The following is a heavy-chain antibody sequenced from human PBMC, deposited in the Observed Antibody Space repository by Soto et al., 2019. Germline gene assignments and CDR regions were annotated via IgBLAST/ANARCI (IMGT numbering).Heavy chain of an antibody. D-gene: IGHD1-1*01. CDR3: ARGINTRDAPDKYYFDY. J-gene: IGHJ4*02. V-gene: IGHV4-34*01. CDR1: GGSFSGHY. CDR2: ITHSGST. Sequence: ASETLSLTCAVYGGSFSGHYWSWLRQPPGKGLEWIGEITHSGSTNYNPSLRSRVIISVDTSKNQFSLKLNSVTAADTAVYYCARGINTRDAPDKYYFDYWGQGTLVTVSS.